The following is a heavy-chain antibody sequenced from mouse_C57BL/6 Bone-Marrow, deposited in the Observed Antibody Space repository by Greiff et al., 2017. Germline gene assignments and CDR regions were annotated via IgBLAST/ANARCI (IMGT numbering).Heavy chain of an antibody. J-gene: IGHJ4*01. CDR3: AIWLRRAMDY. CDR2: ISSGGSYT. V-gene: IGHV5-6*01. Sequence: EVKLQESGGDLVKPGGSLKLSCAASGFTFSSYGMSWVRQTPDKRLEWVATISSGGSYTYYPDSVKGRFTISRDNAKNTLYLQMSSLKSEDTAMYYCAIWLRRAMDYWGQGTSVTVSS. CDR1: GFTFSSYG. D-gene: IGHD2-2*01.